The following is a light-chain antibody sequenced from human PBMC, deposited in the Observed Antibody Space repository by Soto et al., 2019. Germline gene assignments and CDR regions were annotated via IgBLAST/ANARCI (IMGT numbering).Light chain of an antibody. CDR1: QSLSSN. CDR3: QQCTNWPFT. Sequence: EIVMTQSPATLSVSPGERATLSCRASQSLSSNLAWYQQKPGQAPRLLIYGASTRATGVPARFSGRGSGTYFTLTISSLQSEDFAVYYCQQCTNWPFTFGGGTKVEIK. CDR2: GAS. J-gene: IGKJ4*01. V-gene: IGKV3-15*01.